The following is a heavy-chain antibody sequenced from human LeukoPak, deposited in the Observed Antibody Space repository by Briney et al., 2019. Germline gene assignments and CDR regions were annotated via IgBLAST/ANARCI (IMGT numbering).Heavy chain of an antibody. CDR2: ISWNSGSI. Sequence: PGGSLRLSCAASGFTFDDYAMHWVRQAPGKGLEWVSGISWNSGSIGYADSVKGRFTISRDNAKDSLYLRMNSLRAEDTALYYCAKDSGGGWFDYYYGMDVWGQGTTVTVSS. D-gene: IGHD6-19*01. CDR3: AKDSGGGWFDYYYGMDV. J-gene: IGHJ6*02. CDR1: GFTFDDYA. V-gene: IGHV3-9*01.